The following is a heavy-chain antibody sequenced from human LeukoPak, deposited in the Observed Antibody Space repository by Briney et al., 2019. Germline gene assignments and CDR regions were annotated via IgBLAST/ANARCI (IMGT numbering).Heavy chain of an antibody. J-gene: IGHJ4*02. CDR3: ARDLGGPGEQWLVPGY. Sequence: ASVKVSCTASGYTFTGYYMHWVRQAPGQGLEWMGWINPNSGGTNYAQKFQGRVTMTRDTSISTAYMELSRLRSDDTAVYYCARDLGGPGEQWLVPGYWGQGTLVTVSS. D-gene: IGHD6-19*01. V-gene: IGHV1-2*02. CDR2: INPNSGGT. CDR1: GYTFTGYY.